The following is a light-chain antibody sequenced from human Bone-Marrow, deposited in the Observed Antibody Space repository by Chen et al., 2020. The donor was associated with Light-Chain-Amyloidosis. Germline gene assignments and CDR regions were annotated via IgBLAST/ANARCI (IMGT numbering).Light chain of an antibody. CDR1: QSITKF. CDR2: TAS. CDR3: QQIYSTPT. Sequence: DIQMTQSPSSLSASVGDRVTITCRASQSITKFLNWYQQKQGKAPKLLIYTASILQSGVPSRFSGSGSGTDFSLTISLVLPESLATYYCQQIYSTPTFGGGTKLEIK. J-gene: IGKJ4*01. V-gene: IGKV1-39*01.